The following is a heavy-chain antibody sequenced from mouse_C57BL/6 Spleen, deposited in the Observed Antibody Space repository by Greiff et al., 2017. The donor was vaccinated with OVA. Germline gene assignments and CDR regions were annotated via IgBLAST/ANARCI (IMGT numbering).Heavy chain of an antibody. CDR1: GYSFTDYN. CDR3: VDSSGPYAMDY. J-gene: IGHJ4*01. Sequence: EVQRVESGPELVKPGASVKISCKASGYSFTDYNMNWVKQSHGKSLEWIGVINPNYGTTSYNQKFKGKATLTVDQSSSTAYMQLNSLTSEDYAVDYCVDSSGPYAMDYWGQGTSVTVSS. V-gene: IGHV1-39*01. CDR2: INPNYGTT. D-gene: IGHD3-2*02.